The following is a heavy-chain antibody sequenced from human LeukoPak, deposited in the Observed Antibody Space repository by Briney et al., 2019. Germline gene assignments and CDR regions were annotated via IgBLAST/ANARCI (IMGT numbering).Heavy chain of an antibody. D-gene: IGHD3-10*01. Sequence: PSETLSLTCAVYGGSFSGYYWSWIRQPPGKGLEWIGEINHSGGTNYNPSLKSRVTISVDTSKNQFSLKLSSVTAADTAVYYCARLSLFYGYGSGSSDYWGQGTLVTVSS. J-gene: IGHJ4*02. CDR3: ARLSLFYGYGSGSSDY. CDR1: GGSFSGYY. CDR2: INHSGGT. V-gene: IGHV4-34*01.